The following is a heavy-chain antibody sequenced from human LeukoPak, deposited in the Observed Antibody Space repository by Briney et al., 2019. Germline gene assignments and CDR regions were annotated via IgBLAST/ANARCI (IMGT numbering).Heavy chain of an antibody. Sequence: PGRSLRLSCAASGFTFDDYAMHWVRQAPGKGLEWVSGISWNSGSIGYADSVKGRFTISRDNAKNSLYLQMNSLRAEDTALYYCAKDWGDFGGIGYWGQGTLVTVSS. D-gene: IGHD2-21*01. CDR3: AKDWGDFGGIGY. CDR2: ISWNSGSI. CDR1: GFTFDDYA. J-gene: IGHJ4*02. V-gene: IGHV3-9*01.